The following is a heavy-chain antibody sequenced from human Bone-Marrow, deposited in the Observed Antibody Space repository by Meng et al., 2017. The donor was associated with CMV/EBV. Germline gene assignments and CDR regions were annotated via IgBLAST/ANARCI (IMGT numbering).Heavy chain of an antibody. CDR3: ARVGYSNAPAHYYYGLDV. V-gene: IGHV3-48*03. D-gene: IGHD6-13*01. J-gene: IGHJ6*02. Sequence: LSLTCVVSRFTFNDFEMSWVRQAPGKGPEWVSYISSSGYTIYYADSVKGRFTISRDNAKNSLHLQMNNLRAEDTAVYYCARVGYSNAPAHYYYGLDVWGQGTTVTVSS. CDR1: RFTFNDFE. CDR2: ISSSGYTI.